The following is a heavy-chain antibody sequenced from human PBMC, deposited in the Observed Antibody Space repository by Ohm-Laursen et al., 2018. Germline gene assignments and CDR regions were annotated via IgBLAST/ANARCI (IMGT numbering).Heavy chain of an antibody. CDR2: ISSSGSTI. CDR3: ARDLALYDILTGTINYYGMDV. Sequence: GSLRLSCAASGFTFSSYEMNWVRQAPGKGLEWVSYISSSGSTIYYADSVKGRFTISRDNAKNLLYLQMNSLRAEDTAVYYCARDLALYDILTGTINYYGMDVWGQGTTVTVSS. CDR1: GFTFSSYE. D-gene: IGHD3-9*01. J-gene: IGHJ6*02. V-gene: IGHV3-48*03.